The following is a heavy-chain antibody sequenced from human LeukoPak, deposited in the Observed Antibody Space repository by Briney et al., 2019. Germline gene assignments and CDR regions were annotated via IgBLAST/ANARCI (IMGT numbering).Heavy chain of an antibody. CDR3: ARDSYGTTFDY. CDR1: GFTFSSYA. CDR2: ISNSGSYI. J-gene: IGHJ4*02. D-gene: IGHD1-7*01. Sequence: GSLRLSCAASGFTFSSYAMSWVRQAPGKGLEWVSSISNSGSYIYYADSVKGRFTISRDNAKNSLYLQMNSLRAEDTAVYYCARDSYGTTFDYWGQGTLVTVSS. V-gene: IGHV3-21*01.